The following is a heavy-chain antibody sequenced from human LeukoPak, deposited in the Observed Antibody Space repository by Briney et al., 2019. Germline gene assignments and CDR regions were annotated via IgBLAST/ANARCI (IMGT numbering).Heavy chain of an antibody. Sequence: GGSLRLSCAASGFTFSSYSMNWDRQAPGKGLEWVSSISSSSNYIYYADSVKGRFTISRDDAKNSLCLQMNSLRAEDTAVYYCARRPRGYSYGPALDYWGQGTLVTVSS. V-gene: IGHV3-21*01. CDR1: GFTFSSYS. J-gene: IGHJ4*02. D-gene: IGHD5-18*01. CDR2: ISSSSNYI. CDR3: ARRPRGYSYGPALDY.